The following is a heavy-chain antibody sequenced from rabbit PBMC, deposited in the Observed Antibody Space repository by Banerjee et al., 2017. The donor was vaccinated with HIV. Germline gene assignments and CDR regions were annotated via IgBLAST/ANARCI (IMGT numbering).Heavy chain of an antibody. V-gene: IGHV1S45*01. J-gene: IGHJ6*01. D-gene: IGHD8-1*01. CDR2: INTISGDT. CDR3: ARDFAGDSYYYGLAL. Sequence: LEESGGGLVQPEGSLTLTCTASGFSLSSYWMSWVRQAPGKGLEWIGCINTISGDTVYATWAKGRFTISKASWTTVDLKMTSLTAADTATYFCARDFAGDSYYYGLALWGPGTLVTVS. CDR1: GFSLSSYW.